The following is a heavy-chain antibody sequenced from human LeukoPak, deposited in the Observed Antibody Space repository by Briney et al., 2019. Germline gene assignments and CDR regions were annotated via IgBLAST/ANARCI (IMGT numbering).Heavy chain of an antibody. CDR2: ISGGGTTI. V-gene: IGHV3-48*01. J-gene: IGHJ6*03. CDR1: GFTFSSYG. CDR3: AREPVYYYYMDV. Sequence: GGSLRLSCAASGFTFSSYGMHWVRQAPGKGLEWVSYISGGGTTIYYADSVKGRFTNSRDSAKDSLDLQMNSLRAEDTAVYYCAREPVYYYYMDVWGKGTTVTVSS.